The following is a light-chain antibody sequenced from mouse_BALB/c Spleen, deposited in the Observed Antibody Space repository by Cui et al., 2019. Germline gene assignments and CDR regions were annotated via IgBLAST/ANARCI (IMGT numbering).Light chain of an antibody. CDR3: HQWSSYPWT. V-gene: IGKV4-80*01. CDR1: SSVSY. CDR2: STS. Sequence: QIVLTQSPAIVSASLREEITLTCSASSSVSYMHWYQQKSGTSPKLLIYSTSNLASGVPSRFSGSGSGTFYSLTISSVEAEDAADYYCHQWSSYPWTFGGGTKLEIK. J-gene: IGKJ1*01.